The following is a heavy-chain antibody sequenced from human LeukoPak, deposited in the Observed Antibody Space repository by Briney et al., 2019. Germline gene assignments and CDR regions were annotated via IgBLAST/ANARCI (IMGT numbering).Heavy chain of an antibody. CDR1: GGTFSSYA. J-gene: IGHJ4*02. V-gene: IGHV1-69*13. CDR2: IIPIFGTA. D-gene: IGHD3-10*01. Sequence: SVKVSCKASGGTFSSYAISWVRQAPGQGLEWMGGIIPIFGTANYAQKFQGRVTITADESTSTAYMELSSLRSEDTAVYYCASDHMVRGVYYFDYWGQGTLVTVSS. CDR3: ASDHMVRGVYYFDY.